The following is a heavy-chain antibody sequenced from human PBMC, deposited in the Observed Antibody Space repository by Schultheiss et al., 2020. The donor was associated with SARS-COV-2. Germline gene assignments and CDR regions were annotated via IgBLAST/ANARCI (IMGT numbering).Heavy chain of an antibody. D-gene: IGHD1-26*01. Sequence: SETLSLTCAVYGGSFSGYYWSWIRQPPGKGLEWIGEINHSGSTNYNPSLKSRVTMSVDTSKNQFSLKLSSVTAADTAVYYCARHLPSLLLPYYFDYWGQGTLVTVSS. V-gene: IGHV4-34*01. CDR2: INHSGST. J-gene: IGHJ4*02. CDR1: GGSFSGYY. CDR3: ARHLPSLLLPYYFDY.